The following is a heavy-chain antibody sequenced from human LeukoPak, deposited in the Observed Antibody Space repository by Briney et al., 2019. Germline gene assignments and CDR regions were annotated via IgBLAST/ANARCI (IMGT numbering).Heavy chain of an antibody. D-gene: IGHD2-15*01. Sequence: RSLRLSRAASRFTFSNYVMHWVRQAPGKGLEWVAVISYDGSDKYYADSVKGRFTISRDNSENTLYLRMNSLRAEDTAVYYCAREDCSGGSCYIFDYWGQGTLVTVSS. V-gene: IGHV3-30*03. CDR3: AREDCSGGSCYIFDY. CDR2: ISYDGSDK. J-gene: IGHJ4*02. CDR1: RFTFSNYV.